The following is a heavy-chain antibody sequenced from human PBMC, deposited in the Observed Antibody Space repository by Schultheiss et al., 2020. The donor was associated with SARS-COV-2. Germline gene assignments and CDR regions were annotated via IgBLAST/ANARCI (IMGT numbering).Heavy chain of an antibody. CDR1: GGSFSGYY. CDR2: INHSGST. V-gene: IGHV4-34*01. Sequence: SETLSLTCAVYGGSFSGYYWSWIRQPAGKGLEWIGEINHSGSTNYSPSLKRRVTISVDTSNNQFSLKVSSVTAADTAVYYCARGANWVAGESLRLDYGMDVWGQGTTVTVSS. CDR3: ARGANWVAGESLRLDYGMDV. J-gene: IGHJ6*02. D-gene: IGHD3-10*01.